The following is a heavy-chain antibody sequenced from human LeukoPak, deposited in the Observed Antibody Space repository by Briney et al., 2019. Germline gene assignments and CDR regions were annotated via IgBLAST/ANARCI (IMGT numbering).Heavy chain of an antibody. D-gene: IGHD3-9*01. Sequence: ASVKVSCKASGYTFTSYGISWVRQAPGQGLEWMGWISAYNGNTNYAQKLQGRVTITTDESTSTAYMELSSLRSEDTAVYYCARESYDILTGYYSFDYWGQGTLVTVSS. CDR3: ARESYDILTGYYSFDY. V-gene: IGHV1-18*01. CDR2: ISAYNGNT. CDR1: GYTFTSYG. J-gene: IGHJ4*02.